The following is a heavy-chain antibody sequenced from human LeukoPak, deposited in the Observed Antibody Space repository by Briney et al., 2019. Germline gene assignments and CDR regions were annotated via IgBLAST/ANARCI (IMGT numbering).Heavy chain of an antibody. V-gene: IGHV3-53*01. D-gene: IGHD1-26*01. CDR3: ARDLIVGATLGSDY. CDR2: IYSGGST. J-gene: IGHJ4*02. Sequence: GGSLRLSCAASGFTVSSNYMSWVRQAPGKGLEWVSVIYSGGSTYYADSVKGRFTISRDNSKNTLYLQMNSLRAEDTAVYYCARDLIVGATLGSDYWGQGILVTVSS. CDR1: GFTVSSNY.